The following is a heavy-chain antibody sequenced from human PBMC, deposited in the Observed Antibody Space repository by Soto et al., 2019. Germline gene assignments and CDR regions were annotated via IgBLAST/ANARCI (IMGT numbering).Heavy chain of an antibody. J-gene: IGHJ6*03. CDR2: ISSSSQNI. Sequence: EVQLVESGGGLVQPGGSLRLSCAASEFTFSTYAMNWVRQAPGKGLEWVSYISSSSQNIRYADSVKGRFTISRDNAKNSLYLQMNSLRAEDTAVYYWARDQSRGQVFYYYMDVWGKGTTVTVSS. D-gene: IGHD3-10*01. CDR3: ARDQSRGQVFYYYMDV. CDR1: EFTFSTYA. V-gene: IGHV3-48*01.